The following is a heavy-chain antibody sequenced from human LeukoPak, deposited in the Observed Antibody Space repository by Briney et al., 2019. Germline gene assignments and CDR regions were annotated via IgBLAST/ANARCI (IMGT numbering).Heavy chain of an antibody. CDR2: IKQDGSEK. Sequence: GGSLRLSCGASGFTFSTYSMNWVRQAPGKGLEWVANIKQDGSEKHYVDSVKGRFTISRDNAKNSLYLQMNSLRAEDTAVYYCARQTAFDFWGQGTMVTVSS. J-gene: IGHJ3*01. CDR3: ARQTAFDF. CDR1: GFTFSTYS. V-gene: IGHV3-7*01.